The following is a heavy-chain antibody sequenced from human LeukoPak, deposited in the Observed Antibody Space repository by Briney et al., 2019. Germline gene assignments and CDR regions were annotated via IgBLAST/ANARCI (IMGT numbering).Heavy chain of an antibody. V-gene: IGHV4-59*01. CDR2: IYYSGST. CDR1: GGSISSYY. Sequence: SETLSLTCTVSGGSISSYYWSWIRQPPGKGLEWIGYIYYSGSTNYNPSLKSRVTISVDTSKNQFSLKLSSVTAGDTAVYYCARSYYYDSSGPLDYWGQGTLVTVSS. D-gene: IGHD3-22*01. J-gene: IGHJ4*02. CDR3: ARSYYYDSSGPLDY.